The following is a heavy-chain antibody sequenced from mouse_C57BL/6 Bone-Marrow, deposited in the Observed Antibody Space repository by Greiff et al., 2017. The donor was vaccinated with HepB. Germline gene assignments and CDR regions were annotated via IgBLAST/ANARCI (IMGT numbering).Heavy chain of an antibody. Sequence: EVKLMESGGGLVQPKGSLKLSCAASGFSFNTYAMNWVRQAPGKGLEWVARIRSKSNNYATYYADSVKDRFTISRDDSESMLYLQMNNLKTEDTAMYYCVRQGIITTVVATRLYWYFDVWGTGTTVTVSS. CDR3: VRQGIITTVVATRLYWYFDV. J-gene: IGHJ1*03. CDR1: GFSFNTYA. CDR2: IRSKSNNYAT. V-gene: IGHV10-1*01. D-gene: IGHD1-1*01.